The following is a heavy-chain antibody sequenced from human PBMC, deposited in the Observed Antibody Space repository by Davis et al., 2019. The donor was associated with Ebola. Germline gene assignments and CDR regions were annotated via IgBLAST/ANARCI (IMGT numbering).Heavy chain of an antibody. Sequence: SETLSLTCAVSGGSFSGYYWSWIRQPPGKGLEWIGEINYSGSTNYNPSLKSRVTMFLDKSLNQFSLKMTSVTAADTAVYYCAREGFPIATGAFDIGGQGTMVTVSS. CDR1: GGSFSGYY. D-gene: IGHD3-10*01. CDR2: INYSGST. CDR3: AREGFPIATGAFDI. J-gene: IGHJ3*02. V-gene: IGHV4-34*01.